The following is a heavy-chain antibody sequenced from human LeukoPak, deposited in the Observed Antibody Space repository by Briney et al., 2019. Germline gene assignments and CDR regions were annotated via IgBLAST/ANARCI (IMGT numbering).Heavy chain of an antibody. V-gene: IGHV3-21*01. J-gene: IGHJ3*02. D-gene: IGHD3-3*01. CDR1: GFTFSSYS. Sequence: PGGSLRLSCAASGFTFSSYSMNWVRQAPGKGLEWVSSISSTHSYIYYSDSVEGRFTISRDNAKNSLYLQMNSLRAEDTAVYYCAKNRRDFWSGHRSAFDIWGQGTMVTVSS. CDR3: AKNRRDFWSGHRSAFDI. CDR2: ISSTHSYI.